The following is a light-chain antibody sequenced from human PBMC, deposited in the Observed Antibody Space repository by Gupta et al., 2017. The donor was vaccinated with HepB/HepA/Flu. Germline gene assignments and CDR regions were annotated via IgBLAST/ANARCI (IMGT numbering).Light chain of an antibody. Sequence: SYELTPPPSVSVSPGQTASITCSGDKLGDKYASWYQQKPGQSPVLVIYQDRKRPSGIPERFSGSNAGNTATLTISGTQAMDEADYYCQAWDSSTVVFGGGTNLTVL. CDR1: KLGDKY. CDR2: QDR. CDR3: QAWDSSTVV. V-gene: IGLV3-1*01. J-gene: IGLJ2*01.